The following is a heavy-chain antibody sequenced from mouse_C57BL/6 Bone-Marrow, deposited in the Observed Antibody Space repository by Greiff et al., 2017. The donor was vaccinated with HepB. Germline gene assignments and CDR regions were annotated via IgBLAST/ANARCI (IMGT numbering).Heavy chain of an antibody. Sequence: DVHLVESGGGLVKPGGSLKLSCAASGFTFSSYAMSWVRQTPEKRLEWVATISDGGSYTYYPDNVKGRFTISRDNAKNNLYLQMSHLKSEDTAMYYCARDYSNGYWGQGTTLTVSS. CDR3: ARDYSNGY. V-gene: IGHV5-4*01. CDR2: ISDGGSYT. CDR1: GFTFSSYA. D-gene: IGHD2-5*01. J-gene: IGHJ2*01.